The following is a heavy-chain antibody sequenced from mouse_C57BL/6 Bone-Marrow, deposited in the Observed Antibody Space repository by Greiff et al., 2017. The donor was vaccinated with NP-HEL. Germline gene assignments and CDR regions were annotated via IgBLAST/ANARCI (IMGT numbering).Heavy chain of an antibody. V-gene: IGHV1-59*01. CDR2: IDPSDSYT. CDR1: GYTFTSYW. Sequence: QVQLQQPGAELVRPGTSVKLSCKASGYTFTSYWMHWVKQRPGQGLEWIGVIDPSDSYTNYNQKFKGKATLTVDTSSSTAYMQLSSLTSEDSAVYYCAKRGGYDEENAMDYWGQGTSVTVSS. CDR3: AKRGGYDEENAMDY. D-gene: IGHD2-2*01. J-gene: IGHJ4*01.